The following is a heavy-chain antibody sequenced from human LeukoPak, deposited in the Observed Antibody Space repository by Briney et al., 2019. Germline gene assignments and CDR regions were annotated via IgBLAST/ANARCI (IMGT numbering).Heavy chain of an antibody. V-gene: IGHV3-30*02. CDR2: VRYDGRNK. Sequence: GGSLSLSCAASGFTFSHYGFHWVRQAPGKGLEWAAFVRYDGRNKYYADFVKGRFTMSRDNSKTTLFLQMNSLKAEDTYVYSCARELHDYVWGGMDLWGQGTLVTVSS. J-gene: IGHJ5*02. D-gene: IGHD3-16*01. CDR3: ARELHDYVWGGMDL. CDR1: GFTFSHYG.